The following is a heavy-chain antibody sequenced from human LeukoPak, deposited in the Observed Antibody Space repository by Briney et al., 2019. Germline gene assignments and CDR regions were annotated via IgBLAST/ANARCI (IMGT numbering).Heavy chain of an antibody. D-gene: IGHD2-2*01. CDR3: ARGNQLLSDAFDI. Sequence: ASVKVSCKASGYTFSGYYIHWVRQAPGQKFEWMGWINPNSGGTNYAQKFQGRVTMTRDTSISTAYMELSRLRSDDTAVYYCARGNQLLSDAFDIWGQGTMVTVSS. V-gene: IGHV1-2*02. J-gene: IGHJ3*02. CDR1: GYTFSGYY. CDR2: INPNSGGT.